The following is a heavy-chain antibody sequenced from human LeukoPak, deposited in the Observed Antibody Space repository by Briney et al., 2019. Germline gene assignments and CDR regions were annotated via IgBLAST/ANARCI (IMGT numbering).Heavy chain of an antibody. V-gene: IGHV3-23*01. D-gene: IGHD4-17*01. Sequence: GGSLRLSCAASGFTFSSYAMSWVRQAPGKGLEWVSAISGSGGSTYYADSVKGRFTISRDNAKNSLYLQMNSLRVEDTAVYFCARDRPPTAFFDSWGQGTLVTVSS. CDR2: ISGSGGST. J-gene: IGHJ4*02. CDR3: ARDRPPTAFFDS. CDR1: GFTFSSYA.